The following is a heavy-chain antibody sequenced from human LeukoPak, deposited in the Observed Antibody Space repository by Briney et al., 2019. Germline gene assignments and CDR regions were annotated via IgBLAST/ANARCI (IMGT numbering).Heavy chain of an antibody. Sequence: ASVKVSCKASGYTFTSHGISRVRQAPGQGLEWMGWISAYNGDTKYAQKTQGRVTMTTDASTSTAYMELRSLRSDDTAMYYCARDPSNTSGFYAYLDSWGQGTLVTVSS. CDR2: ISAYNGDT. J-gene: IGHJ4*02. CDR1: GYTFTSHG. V-gene: IGHV1-18*01. D-gene: IGHD6-19*01. CDR3: ARDPSNTSGFYAYLDS.